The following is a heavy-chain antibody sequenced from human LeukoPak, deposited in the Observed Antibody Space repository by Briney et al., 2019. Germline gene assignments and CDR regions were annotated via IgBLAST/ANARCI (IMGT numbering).Heavy chain of an antibody. Sequence: SETLSLTRTVSGGSIRSYYWSWIRQPPGKGLEGIGYIYYSGSTNYNPSLKSRVTISVDTSKNQFSLKLSSVTAADTAVYYCASRNYSGYDLGYYYYYGMDVWGQGTTVTVSS. D-gene: IGHD5-12*01. CDR1: GGSIRSYY. J-gene: IGHJ6*02. CDR2: IYYSGST. V-gene: IGHV4-59*12. CDR3: ASRNYSGYDLGYYYYYGMDV.